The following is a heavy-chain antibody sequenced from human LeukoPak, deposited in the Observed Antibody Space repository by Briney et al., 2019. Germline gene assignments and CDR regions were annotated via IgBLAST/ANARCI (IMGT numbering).Heavy chain of an antibody. Sequence: PGGSLRLSCAASGFTFSSYGMHWVRQAPGKGLEWVAVISYDGSNKYYADSVKGRFTISRDNAKNSLYLQMNSLRAEDTAVYYCARAESYYDSSGYYYPRGYYFDYWGQGTLVTVSS. CDR2: ISYDGSNK. J-gene: IGHJ4*02. CDR3: ARAESYYDSSGYYYPRGYYFDY. CDR1: GFTFSSYG. V-gene: IGHV3-30*03. D-gene: IGHD3-22*01.